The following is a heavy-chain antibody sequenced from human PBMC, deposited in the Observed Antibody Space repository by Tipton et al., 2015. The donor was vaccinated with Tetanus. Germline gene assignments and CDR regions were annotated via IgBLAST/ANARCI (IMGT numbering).Heavy chain of an antibody. D-gene: IGHD3-16*01. CDR2: IYYSGST. CDR3: ARDHGITWGGMGYYYGMDV. CDR1: GDSLSNGDYY. Sequence: TLSLTCTVSGDSLSNGDYYWSWIRQPPGKGLESIGYIYYSGSTYYNPSLKSRVTISVDTSKNQFSLRLSSVTAADTAVYYCARDHGITWGGMGYYYGMDVWGLGTTVTVSS. V-gene: IGHV4-30-4*01. J-gene: IGHJ6*02.